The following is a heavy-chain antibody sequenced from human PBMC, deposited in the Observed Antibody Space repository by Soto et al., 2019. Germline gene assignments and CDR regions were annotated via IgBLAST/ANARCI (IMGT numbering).Heavy chain of an antibody. CDR2: INPNSGGT. V-gene: IGHV1-2*02. CDR1: GCTFSGFY. Sequence: ASVKVSCKASGCTFSGFYMHWVRQAPGQGLEWMGWINPNSGGTKSAEKFQGRVTMTRDTSISTAYMELSRLTSDDTAVYYCASAAVTGTAALDFWGQATQVTVSS. CDR3: ASAAVTGTAALDF. D-gene: IGHD6-19*01. J-gene: IGHJ4*02.